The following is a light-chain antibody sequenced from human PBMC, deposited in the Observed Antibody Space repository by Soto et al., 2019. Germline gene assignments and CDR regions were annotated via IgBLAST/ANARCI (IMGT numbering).Light chain of an antibody. Sequence: ENVINHVPAALSVSPCETATLSCRASQSVRSNLAWYQQKPGQAPRLLIYGASTRATGIPARFSGSGSGTEFTLTISSLQSEDFAVYYCQQYNNWPPITFGQGTRLEIK. CDR2: GAS. J-gene: IGKJ5*01. CDR3: QQYNNWPPIT. V-gene: IGKV3-15*01. CDR1: QSVRSN.